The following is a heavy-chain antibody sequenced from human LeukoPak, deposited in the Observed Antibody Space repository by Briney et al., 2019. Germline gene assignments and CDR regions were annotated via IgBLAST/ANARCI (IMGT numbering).Heavy chain of an antibody. CDR1: GYTRTKVS. CDR2: FDPADGEI. V-gene: IGHV1-24*01. Sequence: GASVKVSCRVSGYTRTKVSIHWGRQAPGQGLEWRGGFDPADGEIIYAQKFQNRVSLTEDTSAHTASMELSSLRAEDTAIYFCAGSLAVAESNYYHGFAFWGQGTTVSV. D-gene: IGHD6-19*01. J-gene: IGHJ6*02. CDR3: AGSLAVAESNYYHGFAF.